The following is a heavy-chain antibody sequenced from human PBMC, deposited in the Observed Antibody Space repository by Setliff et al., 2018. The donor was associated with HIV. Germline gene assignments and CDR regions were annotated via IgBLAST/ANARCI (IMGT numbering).Heavy chain of an antibody. CDR3: ARGYSGSYYWLDS. J-gene: IGHJ5*01. Sequence: SETLSLTCDVSGDSISSSNWWSWVRQSPGKGLGWIGEISHSGSTNYNPSLKSRVTISVDRSKIQFSLKVSSVTAADTAVYYCARGYSGSYYWLDSWGQGTLVTVSS. CDR2: ISHSGST. CDR1: GDSISSSNW. D-gene: IGHD1-26*01. V-gene: IGHV4-4*02.